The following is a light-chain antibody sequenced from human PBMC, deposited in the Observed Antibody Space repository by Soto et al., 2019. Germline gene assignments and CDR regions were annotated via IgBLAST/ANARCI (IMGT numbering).Light chain of an antibody. Sequence: QSVLTQPPSASGTPGQRVTISCSGSSSNIGNNAVNWYQQFPGTAPKLLIYDNIQRPSGVPDRFSGPKSGTSASLAISGLQSEDEADYYCAAWGDNLNGWVFGGGTKVTVL. CDR3: AAWGDNLNGWV. CDR2: DNI. J-gene: IGLJ3*02. CDR1: SSNIGNNA. V-gene: IGLV1-44*01.